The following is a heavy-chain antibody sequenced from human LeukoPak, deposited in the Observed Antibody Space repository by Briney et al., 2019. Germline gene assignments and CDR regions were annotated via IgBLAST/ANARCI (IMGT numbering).Heavy chain of an antibody. CDR2: IYYSGST. CDR3: ARVADSSLDY. CDR1: GGSISSYY. J-gene: IGHJ4*02. Sequence: SETLSLTCTVSGGSISSYYWSWIRQPPGKGLEWIGYIYYSGSTNYNPSLKSRVTISVDTSKNQFSLKLSSVTAADTAVYCCARVADSSLDYWGQGTLVTVSS. V-gene: IGHV4-59*01. D-gene: IGHD6-13*01.